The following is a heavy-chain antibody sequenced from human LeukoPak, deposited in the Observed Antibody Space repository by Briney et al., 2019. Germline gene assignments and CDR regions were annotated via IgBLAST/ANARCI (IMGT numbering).Heavy chain of an antibody. D-gene: IGHD2/OR15-2a*01. J-gene: IGHJ2*01. CDR3: ARAPVSPFGYFDL. V-gene: IGHV1-69*06. CDR1: GGTFSNYA. CDR2: ISPMFDTT. Sequence: SVKVSCKPSGGTFSNYALNWVRQAPGQGLEWMGGISPMFDTTTYAQNFQGRVTITADKSTNTAYMELSSLKSENTAVYYCARAPVSPFGYFDLWGRGTLVTVSS.